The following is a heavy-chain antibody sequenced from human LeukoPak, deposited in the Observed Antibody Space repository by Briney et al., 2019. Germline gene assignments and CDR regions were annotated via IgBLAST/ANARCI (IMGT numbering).Heavy chain of an antibody. CDR3: ARDSSGWYGY. J-gene: IGHJ4*02. D-gene: IGHD6-19*01. CDR1: GFTLSSYS. CDR2: ISSSSSYI. V-gene: IGHV3-21*01. Sequence: PGGSLRLSCAASGFTLSSYSMNWVRQAPGKGLEWVSSISSSSSYIYYADSVKGRFTISRDNAKNSLYLQMNSLRAEDTAVYYCARDSSGWYGYWGQGTLVTVSS.